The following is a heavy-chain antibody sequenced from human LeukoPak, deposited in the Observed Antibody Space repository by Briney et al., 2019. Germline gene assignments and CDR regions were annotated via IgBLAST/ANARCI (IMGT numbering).Heavy chain of an antibody. CDR2: INPNSGGT. Sequence: ASVKVSCKASGYTSTGYYMHWVRQAPGQGLEWMGWINPNSGGTNYAQKFQGRVTMTRDTSISTAYMELSRLRSDDTAVYYCARTMVRGVMSPIDYWGQGTLVTVSS. J-gene: IGHJ4*02. CDR1: GYTSTGYY. D-gene: IGHD3-10*01. CDR3: ARTMVRGVMSPIDY. V-gene: IGHV1-2*02.